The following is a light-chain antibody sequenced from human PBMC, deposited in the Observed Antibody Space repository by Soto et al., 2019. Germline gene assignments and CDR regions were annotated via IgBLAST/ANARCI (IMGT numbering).Light chain of an antibody. CDR3: QERSKWPPST. J-gene: IGKJ5*01. CDR1: QSISSY. Sequence: EIVLTQSPATLSLSPGERATLSCRASQSISSYLAWYQQKPGQAPRLLIYDASNRATGIPARFSGSGSGTDFTLTIRSLEPEDCAVYYCQERSKWPPSTFGQGTRLEI. V-gene: IGKV3-11*01. CDR2: DAS.